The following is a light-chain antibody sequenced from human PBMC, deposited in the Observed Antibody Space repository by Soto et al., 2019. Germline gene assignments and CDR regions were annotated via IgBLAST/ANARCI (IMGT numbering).Light chain of an antibody. CDR2: KAS. Sequence: DIQMTQSPSTLSASVGDRVTITCRASQSISSWWAWYQQKPGKAPKLLIYKASSLESGVPSRFSGSGSGTEFPLTISSLQPDDFATYYCQQYNSYPLTFGGGTKVEIK. CDR1: QSISSW. J-gene: IGKJ4*01. CDR3: QQYNSYPLT. V-gene: IGKV1-5*03.